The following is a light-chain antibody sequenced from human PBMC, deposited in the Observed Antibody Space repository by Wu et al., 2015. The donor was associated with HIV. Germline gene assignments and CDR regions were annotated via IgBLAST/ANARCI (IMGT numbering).Light chain of an antibody. V-gene: IGKV3-20*01. CDR1: QSVRSSH. CDR2: AAS. Sequence: EIVLTQSPGTLSLSPGEGATLSCRASQSVRSSHLAWYQQKPGQAPRLIIYAASTRATGIPDRFSGSGSGTDFTLTISRLEPEDFAVFYCQQYGTSPSTFGHGTDAGAQT. CDR3: QQYGTSPST. J-gene: IGKJ2*01.